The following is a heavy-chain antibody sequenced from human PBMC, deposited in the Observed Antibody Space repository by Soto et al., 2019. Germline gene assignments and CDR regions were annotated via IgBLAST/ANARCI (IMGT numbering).Heavy chain of an antibody. CDR2: ISTYNGDT. CDR1: GYTFTRSG. V-gene: IGHV1-18*01. J-gene: IGHJ6*02. D-gene: IGHD5-12*01. CDR3: AREGVAPYYYYGMDV. Sequence: QVQLVQSGAEVKKRGASVKVSCKASGYTFTRSGISWVRQAPGQGLEWMGWISTYNGDTNYAQTFQGRVTMTTDTSTSTVYMELRSLRSDDTAVYYCAREGVAPYYYYGMDVWGQGTPVTVSS.